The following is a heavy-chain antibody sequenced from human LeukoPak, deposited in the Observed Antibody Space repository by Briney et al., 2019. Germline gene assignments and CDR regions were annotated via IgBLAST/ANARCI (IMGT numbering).Heavy chain of an antibody. CDR2: IYYSGST. V-gene: IGHV4-31*03. Sequence: PSETLSLTCTVSGGSISSGGYYWSWIRQHPGKGLEWIGYIYYSGSTYYNPSLKSRVTISVDTSKNQFSLKLSSVTAADTAVYYCARVRITMVRGVPIHYYFAYWGQGTLVTVSS. CDR3: ARVRITMVRGVPIHYYFAY. CDR1: GGSISSGGYY. J-gene: IGHJ4*02. D-gene: IGHD3-10*01.